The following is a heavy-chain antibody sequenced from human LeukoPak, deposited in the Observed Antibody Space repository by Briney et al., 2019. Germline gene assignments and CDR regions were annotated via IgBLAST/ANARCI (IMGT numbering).Heavy chain of an antibody. CDR3: ARAGIAAAGTEFDY. J-gene: IGHJ4*02. Sequence: PSETLSLTCTVSGGSISSYYWSWIRQPPGKGLEWIGYIYYSGSTNYNPSLKSRVTISVDTSKNQFSLKLSSVTAADTAVYYCARAGIAAAGTEFDYWGQGTLVTVSS. D-gene: IGHD6-13*01. CDR1: GGSISSYY. CDR2: IYYSGST. V-gene: IGHV4-59*08.